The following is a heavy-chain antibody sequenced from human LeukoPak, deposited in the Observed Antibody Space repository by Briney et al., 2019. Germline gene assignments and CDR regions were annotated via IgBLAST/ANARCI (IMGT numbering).Heavy chain of an antibody. J-gene: IGHJ3*02. Sequence: GGSLRLSCAASEFTFTIYSMNWVRRAPGKGLEWVSSIHSSGSYTYYADSVRGRFTISRDNAKNSVYLQMNSLRAEDTAVYYCARSGEFGAFDIWGQGTMVTVSS. CDR1: EFTFTIYS. CDR2: IHSSGSYT. CDR3: ARSGEFGAFDI. V-gene: IGHV3-21*01. D-gene: IGHD3-10*01.